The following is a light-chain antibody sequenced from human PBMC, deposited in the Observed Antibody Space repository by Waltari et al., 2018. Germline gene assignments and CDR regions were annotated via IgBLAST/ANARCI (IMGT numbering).Light chain of an antibody. CDR3: CSYTSIGPVL. V-gene: IGLV2-23*02. Sequence: QSALTQPASVSGSPGQSIAISCIGTSSDVGANNFLSWYQQHPGRAPKLMILEVTKRPSGVSTRVSGSKSGNTASLTISGLQAEDEADYYCCSYTSIGPVLIGGGTKVTVL. CDR2: EVT. J-gene: IGLJ2*01. CDR1: SSDVGANNF.